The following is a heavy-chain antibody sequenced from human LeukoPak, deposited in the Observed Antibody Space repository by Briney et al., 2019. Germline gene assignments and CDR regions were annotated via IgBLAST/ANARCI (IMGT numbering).Heavy chain of an antibody. V-gene: IGHV3-23*01. J-gene: IGHJ5*02. CDR3: AKTPFDWLLYGWFDP. Sequence: GGSLRLSCADSGFTFSSFAMSWVRQAPGKGLEWVSAISGSGGSTYYADSVKGRFTISRDNSKNTLYLQINSLRAEDTAVYYCAKTPFDWLLYGWFDPWGQGTLVTVSS. CDR1: GFTFSSFA. CDR2: ISGSGGST. D-gene: IGHD3-9*01.